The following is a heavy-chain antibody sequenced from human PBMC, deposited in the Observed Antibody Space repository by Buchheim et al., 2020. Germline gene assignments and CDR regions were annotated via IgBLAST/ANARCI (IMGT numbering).Heavy chain of an antibody. CDR2: INPSGGTT. J-gene: IGHJ4*02. Sequence: QVYLVQSGAEVKKPGASVKVSCKTSGYTFTNFYLHWVRQAPGQGLEWMGLINPSGGTTSYAKKFQGRVPVTRDTSTITVYMELSSLRSEDTAVYYCARPLYCSGGSCWNYFDYWGQGTL. CDR1: GYTFTNFY. D-gene: IGHD2-15*01. V-gene: IGHV1-46*01. CDR3: ARPLYCSGGSCWNYFDY.